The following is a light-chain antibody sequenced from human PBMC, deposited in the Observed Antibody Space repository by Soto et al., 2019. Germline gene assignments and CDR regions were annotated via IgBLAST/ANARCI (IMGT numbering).Light chain of an antibody. V-gene: IGKV3-15*01. CDR1: QSVSSK. CDR3: QQYNTCLWT. J-gene: IGKJ5*01. CDR2: GAS. Sequence: EIVFTQSPGTLSVSPAAVATPSCRASQSVSSKLAWYQQKPGQAPRLLIYGASTRATGIPARFSGSGSGTEFTLIISSLQSEDSAVYYCQQYNTCLWTFGRGTQLEIK.